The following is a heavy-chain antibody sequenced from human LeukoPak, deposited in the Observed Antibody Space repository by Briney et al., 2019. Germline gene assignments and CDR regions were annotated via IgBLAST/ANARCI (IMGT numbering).Heavy chain of an antibody. CDR2: FSGSGGST. J-gene: IGHJ4*02. CDR1: GFTFSIYA. V-gene: IGHV3-23*01. Sequence: GGSLRLSCAASGFTFSIYAMSWVRQAPGKGLEWVSAFSGSGGSTYYADSVKGRFTISRDNSKNTLYLQMNSLRAEDTAVYYCAKDPLGSSSWVDYWGQGTLVTVSS. D-gene: IGHD6-13*01. CDR3: AKDPLGSSSWVDY.